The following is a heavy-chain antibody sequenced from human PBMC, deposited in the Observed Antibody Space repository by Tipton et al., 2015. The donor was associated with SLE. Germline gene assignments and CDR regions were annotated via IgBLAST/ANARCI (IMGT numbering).Heavy chain of an antibody. Sequence: TLSLTCTVSGGSISSSSYYWGWIRQPPGKGLEWIGSIYYSGSTYYNPSLKSRVTISVDTSKNQFSLKLSSVTAADTAVYYCARGHGSGSYPIDYWGQGTLVTVSS. CDR2: IYYSGST. J-gene: IGHJ4*02. CDR3: ARGHGSGSYPIDY. D-gene: IGHD3-10*01. V-gene: IGHV4-39*07. CDR1: GGSISSSSYY.